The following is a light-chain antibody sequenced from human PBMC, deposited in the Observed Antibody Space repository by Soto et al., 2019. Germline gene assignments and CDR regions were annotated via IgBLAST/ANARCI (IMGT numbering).Light chain of an antibody. CDR2: GNN. CDR1: GSSIGTNT. J-gene: IGLJ2*01. Sequence: QSVLTQPPSASGTPGQRVTISCSGSGSSIGTNTVNWYRQLPGTDPKLLIYGNNQRPSGVPDRFSGSKSGTSASLGISGLQSEDEADYYCAAWDGSLNNVLFGGGTKLTVL. CDR3: AAWDGSLNNVL. V-gene: IGLV1-44*01.